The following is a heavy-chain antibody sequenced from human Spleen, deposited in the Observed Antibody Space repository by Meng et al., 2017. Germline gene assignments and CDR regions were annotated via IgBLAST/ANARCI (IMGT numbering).Heavy chain of an antibody. CDR2: IYYSGST. D-gene: IGHD4-17*01. V-gene: IGHV4-31*01. J-gene: IGHJ4*02. CDR1: GGSISSGGYY. Sequence: QVQLQESGPGLVKPSQTLSLTCTVSGGSISSGGYYWSWIRHHPGKGLEWIGYIYYSGSTYYNPSLKSLVTISVDTSKNQFSLKLSSVTAADTAVYCCARVTTVTDIYFDYWGQGTLVTVSS. CDR3: ARVTTVTDIYFDY.